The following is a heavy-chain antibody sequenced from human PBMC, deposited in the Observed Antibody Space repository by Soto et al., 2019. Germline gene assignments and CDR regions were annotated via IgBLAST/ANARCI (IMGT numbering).Heavy chain of an antibody. Sequence: SVKVSCEASGCTFSSYSIYWVRQAPGQGLEWMGGIIPNFGTANYAQKFQGRVTITADESTSTAYMELSSLRSEDTAVYYCASHGSYGYGKGWFDLWGQGTMVTVSS. CDR1: GCTFSSYS. CDR2: IIPNFGTA. D-gene: IGHD5-18*01. V-gene: IGHV1-69*01. J-gene: IGHJ5*02. CDR3: ASHGSYGYGKGWFDL.